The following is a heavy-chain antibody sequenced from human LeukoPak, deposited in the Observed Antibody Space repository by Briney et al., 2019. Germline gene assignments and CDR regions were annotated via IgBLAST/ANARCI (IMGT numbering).Heavy chain of an antibody. D-gene: IGHD6-13*01. Sequence: GGSLRLSCVASGFTFSNYGMSWVRQAPGKGLEWVSAISGSGGSTYYADSVKGRFTISRDNSKNTLYLQMNSLRAEDTAVYYCAKTAGIAAAADFDYWGQGTLVTVSS. CDR2: ISGSGGST. J-gene: IGHJ4*02. CDR3: AKTAGIAAAADFDY. CDR1: GFTFSNYG. V-gene: IGHV3-23*01.